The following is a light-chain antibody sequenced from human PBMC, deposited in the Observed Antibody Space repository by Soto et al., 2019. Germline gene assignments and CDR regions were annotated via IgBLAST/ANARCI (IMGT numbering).Light chain of an antibody. J-gene: IGLJ2*01. CDR2: DVN. CDR1: SSDVGGYNY. V-gene: IGLV2-11*01. Sequence: QSALTQPRSVSGSPGQSVTISCTGASSDVGGYNYVSWYLQRPGNAPKVMIYDVNKRPSGVADRFSGSKSGNTASLTISGLQAEDEADYYCCSFTGTNTVVFGGGTKLTVL. CDR3: CSFTGTNTVV.